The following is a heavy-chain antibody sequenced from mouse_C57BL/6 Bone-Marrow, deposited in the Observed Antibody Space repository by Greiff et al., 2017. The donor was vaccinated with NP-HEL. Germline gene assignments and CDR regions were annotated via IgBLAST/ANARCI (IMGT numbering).Heavy chain of an antibody. J-gene: IGHJ1*03. CDR3: ARSYIYYYGEGYFDV. D-gene: IGHD1-1*01. CDR2: IDPSDSYT. CDR1: GYTFTSYW. V-gene: IGHV1-69*01. Sequence: QVQLQQPGAELVMPGASVKLSCKASGYTFTSYWMHWVKQRPGQGLEWIGEIDPSDSYTNYNQKFKGKSTLTVDKSSSTAYMQLSSLTSEDSAVYYCARSYIYYYGEGYFDVWGTGTTVTVSS.